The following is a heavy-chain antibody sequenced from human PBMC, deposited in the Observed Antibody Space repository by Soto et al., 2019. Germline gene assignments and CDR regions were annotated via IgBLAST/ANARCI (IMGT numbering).Heavy chain of an antibody. J-gene: IGHJ3*02. V-gene: IGHV1-2*04. CDR2: INPNSGGT. Sequence: ASVKVSCKASGYTFTGYYMHWVRQAPGQGLEWMGWINPNSGGTNYAQKFQGWVTMTRDTSISTAYMELSRLRSDDTAVYYCARGGFITDDYYDSSGAPHSAFDIWGQGTMVTVS. CDR3: ARGGFITDDYYDSSGAPHSAFDI. CDR1: GYTFTGYY. D-gene: IGHD3-22*01.